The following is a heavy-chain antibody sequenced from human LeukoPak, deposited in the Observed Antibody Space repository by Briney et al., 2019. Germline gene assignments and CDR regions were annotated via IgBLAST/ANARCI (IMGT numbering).Heavy chain of an antibody. V-gene: IGHV1-18*01. D-gene: IGHD5-24*01. CDR1: GFTFNIYG. Sequence: GASVKVSCKASGFTFNIYGFSWVRQAPGQGLEWMGWISAYNGNTNYAQKLQGRVTMTTDTSTSTAYMELRSLRSDDTAVYYCARDLVEMATMGAVDYWGQGTLVTVSS. CDR2: ISAYNGNT. CDR3: ARDLVEMATMGAVDY. J-gene: IGHJ4*02.